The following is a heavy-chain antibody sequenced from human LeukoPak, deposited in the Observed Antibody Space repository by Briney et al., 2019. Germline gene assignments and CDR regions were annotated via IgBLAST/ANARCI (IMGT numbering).Heavy chain of an antibody. D-gene: IGHD3-22*01. CDR1: GGTFSSYA. CDR3: AGSNPAYYDSSGYYFY. V-gene: IGHV1-69*04. CDR2: IIPILGIA. Sequence: SVKVSCKASGGTFSSYAISWVRQAPGQGLEWMGRIIPILGIANYAQKFQGRVTITADKSTSTAYMELSSLRSEDTAVYYCAGSNPAYYDSSGYYFYWGQGTLVTVSS. J-gene: IGHJ4*02.